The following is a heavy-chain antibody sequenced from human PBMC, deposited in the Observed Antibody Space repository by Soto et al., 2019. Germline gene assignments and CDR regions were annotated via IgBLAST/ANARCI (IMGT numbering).Heavy chain of an antibody. Sequence: QVQLVESGGGVVQPGRSLRLSCAASGFTFSSYGMHWVRQAPGKGLEWVAVIWYDGSNKYYADSVKGRFTISRDNSKNTLYLQMNSLRAEDTAVYYCARGGDIVVVVAATGHYYGMDVWGQGTTVTVSS. D-gene: IGHD2-15*01. CDR1: GFTFSSYG. V-gene: IGHV3-33*01. J-gene: IGHJ6*02. CDR3: ARGGDIVVVVAATGHYYGMDV. CDR2: IWYDGSNK.